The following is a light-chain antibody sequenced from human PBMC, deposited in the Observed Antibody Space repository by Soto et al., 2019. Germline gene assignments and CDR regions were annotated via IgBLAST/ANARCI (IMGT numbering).Light chain of an antibody. CDR1: QSFSSSY. CDR3: QHYGGSPPIT. J-gene: IGKJ5*01. V-gene: IGKV3-20*01. CDR2: GAS. Sequence: EIVLTQSPGTLSLSPGERASLSCRASQSFSSSYLAWYQHKPGQAPRLLLYGASSRATGIPDRFSGSGSGTDFTLTISRLEPEDFAVYYCQHYGGSPPITVGQGTRLEIK.